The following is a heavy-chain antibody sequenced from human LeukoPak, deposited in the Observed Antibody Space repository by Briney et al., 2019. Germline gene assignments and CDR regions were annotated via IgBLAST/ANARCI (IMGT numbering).Heavy chain of an antibody. Sequence: PSETLSLTCTVSGYSISSGYYWGWIRQPPGKGLEWIGSIYHSGSTYYNPSLKSRVTISVDTSKNQFSLKLSSVTAADTAVYYCARATQYSSGWYSASFDYWGQGTLVTVSS. CDR1: GYSISSGYY. J-gene: IGHJ4*02. CDR3: ARATQYSSGWYSASFDY. D-gene: IGHD6-19*01. CDR2: IYHSGST. V-gene: IGHV4-38-2*02.